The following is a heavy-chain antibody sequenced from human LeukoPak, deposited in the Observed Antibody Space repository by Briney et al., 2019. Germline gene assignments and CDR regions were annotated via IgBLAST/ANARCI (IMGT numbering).Heavy chain of an antibody. J-gene: IGHJ4*02. V-gene: IGHV4-4*09. Sequence: SSETLSLTCTVSGGSISSYYWSWIRQPPGKGLEWIGYIYTSGSTNYNPSLKSRVTTSVDTSKNQFSLKLSSVTAADTAVYYCARLVGARGIAAAGTPSTYYFDYWGQGTLVTVSS. CDR2: IYTSGST. D-gene: IGHD6-13*01. CDR1: GGSISSYY. CDR3: ARLVGARGIAAAGTPSTYYFDY.